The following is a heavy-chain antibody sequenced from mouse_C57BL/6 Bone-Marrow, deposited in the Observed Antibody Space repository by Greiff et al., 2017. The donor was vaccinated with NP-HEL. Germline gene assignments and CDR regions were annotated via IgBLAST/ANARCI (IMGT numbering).Heavy chain of an antibody. D-gene: IGHD3-3*01. J-gene: IGHJ3*01. V-gene: IGHV1-19*01. Sequence: VQLKESGPVLVKPGASVKMSCKASGYTFTDYYMNWVKQSHGKSLEWIGVIIPYNGGTSYNQKFKGKATLTVDKSSSTAYMELNSLTSEDSAVYYCARCEGLAYWGQGTLVTVSA. CDR3: ARCEGLAY. CDR2: IIPYNGGT. CDR1: GYTFTDYY.